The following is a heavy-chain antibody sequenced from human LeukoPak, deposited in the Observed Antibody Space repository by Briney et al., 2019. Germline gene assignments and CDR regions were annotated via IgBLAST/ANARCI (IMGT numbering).Heavy chain of an antibody. V-gene: IGHV3-21*01. D-gene: IGHD1-14*01. J-gene: IGHJ4*02. Sequence: GGSLRLSCAASGFSFSSSGINWVRQAPGKGLEWVSSIGSTGTDRYYADSVKGRFTISRDNAKNSLYLQMNSLRAEDTAVYYCATETIGGHYGYWGQGTLLTVSS. CDR1: GFSFSSSG. CDR2: IGSTGTDR. CDR3: ATETIGGHYGY.